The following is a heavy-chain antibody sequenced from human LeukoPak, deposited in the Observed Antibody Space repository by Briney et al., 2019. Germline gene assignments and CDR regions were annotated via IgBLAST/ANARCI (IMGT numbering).Heavy chain of an antibody. CDR3: VRDRGRASTDY. CDR2: ISYDGSNK. CDR1: GFTFSSYA. V-gene: IGHV3-30*07. Sequence: PGGSLRLSCAASGFTFSSYAMHWVRQAPGKGLEWVAVISYDGSNKYYADSVRGRFTISRDNAKNSLYLQMNSLRAEDTAVYYCVRDRGRASTDYWGQGTLVTVSS. J-gene: IGHJ4*02. D-gene: IGHD1-26*01.